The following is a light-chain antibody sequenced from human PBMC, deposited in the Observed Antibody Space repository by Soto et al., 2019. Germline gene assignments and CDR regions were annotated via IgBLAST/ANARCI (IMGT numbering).Light chain of an antibody. V-gene: IGKV3-11*01. J-gene: IGKJ5*01. CDR2: GAS. Sequence: PGERATLSCRASENVRTFVDWYQQKPGQAPRLLIHGASNRATGIPARFSGSGSGTDFTLTINSLEPEDSAVYYCQQRSNWPSITFGQGTRLE. CDR1: ENVRTF. CDR3: QQRSNWPSIT.